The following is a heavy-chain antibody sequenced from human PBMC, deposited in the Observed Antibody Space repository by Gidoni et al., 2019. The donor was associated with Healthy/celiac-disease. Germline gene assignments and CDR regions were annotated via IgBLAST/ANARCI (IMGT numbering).Heavy chain of an antibody. D-gene: IGHD1-26*01. CDR2: ISWNSGSL. CDR1: GFTFDDYA. V-gene: IGHV3-9*01. Sequence: EVQLVESGGGLVQPGRSLRLSCAASGFTFDDYAMPWVRQAQGKGLEWVSGISWNSGSLGYADSVKGRFTISRDNAKNSLYLQMNSLRAEDTALYYCAKGLVGATTGWFDPWGQGTLVTVSS. J-gene: IGHJ5*02. CDR3: AKGLVGATTGWFDP.